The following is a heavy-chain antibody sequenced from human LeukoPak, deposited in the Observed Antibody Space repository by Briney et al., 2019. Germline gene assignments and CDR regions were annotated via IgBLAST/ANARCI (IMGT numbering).Heavy chain of an antibody. CDR3: AKGRRERYYYDSSGYYYVPVDAFDI. V-gene: IGHV3-66*01. Sequence: GGSLRLSCAASGFTVSSNYMSWVRQAPGKGLEWVSVIYSGGSTYYADSVKGRFTISRDNSKNTLYLQMNSLRAEDTAVYYCAKGRRERYYYDSSGYYYVPVDAFDIWGQGTMVTVSS. D-gene: IGHD3-22*01. J-gene: IGHJ3*02. CDR1: GFTVSSNY. CDR2: IYSGGST.